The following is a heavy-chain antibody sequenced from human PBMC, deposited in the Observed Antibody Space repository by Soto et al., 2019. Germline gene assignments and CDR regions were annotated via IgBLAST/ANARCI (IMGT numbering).Heavy chain of an antibody. V-gene: IGHV4-4*02. CDR3: ARDYAGITGTTLV. Sequence: QVQLQESGPGLVKPSGTLSLTCAVSGDSISSSAWWTWVRQPPGKGLEWIGEIHHSGGPNYNPSLKSRVTISIDKPKNQFSLNLSPVTAADTAVYYCARDYAGITGTTLVWGQGLLVTVSS. D-gene: IGHD1-20*01. J-gene: IGHJ4*02. CDR1: GDSISSSAW. CDR2: IHHSGGP.